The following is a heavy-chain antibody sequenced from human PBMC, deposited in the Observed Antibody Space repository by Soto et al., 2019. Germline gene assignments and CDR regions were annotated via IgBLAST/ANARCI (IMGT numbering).Heavy chain of an antibody. CDR2: VSSDGNNK. V-gene: IGHV3-30*18. CDR3: AKDRVIQLLPIWPDP. D-gene: IGHD2-2*01. CDR1: GFSFSKYG. J-gene: IGHJ5*02. Sequence: PGGSLRLSCAASGFSFSKYGMHWVRQAPGKGLEWVAFVSSDGNNKYYGGSVKGRFTISRDNSKNMVFLQVDSLRVDDTAVYYCAKDRVIQLLPIWPDPWGQGTLVTVSS.